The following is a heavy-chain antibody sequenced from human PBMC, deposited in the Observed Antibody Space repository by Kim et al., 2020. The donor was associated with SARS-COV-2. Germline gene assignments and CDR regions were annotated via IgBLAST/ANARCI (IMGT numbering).Heavy chain of an antibody. CDR1: GFTFSSYD. V-gene: IGHV3-13*01. Sequence: GGSLRLSCAASGFTFSSYDMHWVRQATGKGLEWVSAIGTAGDTYYPASVKGRFTISRENAKNSLYLHMNSLRAGDTAVYYCARGGSSGYSYRYFDPWGRGTLVTVSS. CDR3: ARGGSSGYSYRYFDP. J-gene: IGHJ2*01. D-gene: IGHD3-22*01. CDR2: IGTAGDT.